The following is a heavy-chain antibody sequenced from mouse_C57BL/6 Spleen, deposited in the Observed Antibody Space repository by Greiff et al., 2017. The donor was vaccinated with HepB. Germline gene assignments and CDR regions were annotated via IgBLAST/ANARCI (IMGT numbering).Heavy chain of an antibody. V-gene: IGHV1-81*01. CDR2: IYPRSGNT. CDR1: GYTFTSYG. D-gene: IGHD2-4*01. Sequence: QVQLKESGAELARPGASVKLSCKASGYTFTSYGISWVKQRTGQGLEWIGEIYPRSGNTYYNEKFKGKATLTADKSSSTAYMELRSLTSEDSAVYFCAGSYDYDGGGFAYWGQGTLVTVSA. CDR3: AGSYDYDGGGFAY. J-gene: IGHJ3*01.